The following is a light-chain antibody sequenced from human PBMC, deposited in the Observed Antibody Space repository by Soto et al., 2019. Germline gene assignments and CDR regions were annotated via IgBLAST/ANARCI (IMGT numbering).Light chain of an antibody. Sequence: EIVMTQSPAILSVSPGEGATLSCRASQSVSSELAWYQQKPGQAPRLLIYDASTRVTGIPPRFSGSGSGTEFTLTISSLQSEDFAVYSCQQYNKWPYTFGQGTKLEIK. CDR2: DAS. CDR1: QSVSSE. CDR3: QQYNKWPYT. V-gene: IGKV3-15*01. J-gene: IGKJ2*01.